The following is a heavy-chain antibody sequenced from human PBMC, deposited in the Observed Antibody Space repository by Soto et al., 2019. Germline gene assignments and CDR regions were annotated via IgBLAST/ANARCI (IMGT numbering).Heavy chain of an antibody. V-gene: IGHV3-21*01. CDR3: ARPRFIVGVSSPVYFDY. J-gene: IGHJ4*02. Sequence: GGSLRLSCAASGFTFSSYSMNWVRQAPGKGLEWVSSISSSSSYIYYADSVKGRFTISRDNAKNSLYLQMNSLRAEDTAVYYCARPRFIVGVSSPVYFDYWGRGTPVTVSS. D-gene: IGHD1-26*01. CDR1: GFTFSSYS. CDR2: ISSSSSYI.